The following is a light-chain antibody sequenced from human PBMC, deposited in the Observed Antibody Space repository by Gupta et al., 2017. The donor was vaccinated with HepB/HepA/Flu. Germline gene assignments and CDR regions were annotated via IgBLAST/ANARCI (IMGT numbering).Light chain of an antibody. CDR2: GTS. Sequence: ETILTQSPGTLSLSPGERAALSCRASQSVGSSSLAWYQQKPGQAPRLLIYGTSDRAAGIPDRFSGSGSETDFTLTSSRLEPEDFAVYYWQQNCRSWTFGQGTKVEIK. CDR3: QQNCRSWT. J-gene: IGKJ1*01. V-gene: IGKV3-20*01. CDR1: QSVGSSS.